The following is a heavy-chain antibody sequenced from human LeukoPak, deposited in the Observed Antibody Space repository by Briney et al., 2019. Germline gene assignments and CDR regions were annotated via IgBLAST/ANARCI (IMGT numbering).Heavy chain of an antibody. J-gene: IGHJ4*02. D-gene: IGHD3-22*01. V-gene: IGHV1-18*01. CDR1: GYTFTSYG. CDR3: ARLYYDSSGPCFDY. Sequence: ASVKVSCKASGYTFTSYGISWVRQAPGQGLEWMGWISPYNGNTNYAQKLQGRVTMTTDTSTSTAYMELRSLRSDDTAVYYCARLYYDSSGPCFDYWGQETLVTVSS. CDR2: ISPYNGNT.